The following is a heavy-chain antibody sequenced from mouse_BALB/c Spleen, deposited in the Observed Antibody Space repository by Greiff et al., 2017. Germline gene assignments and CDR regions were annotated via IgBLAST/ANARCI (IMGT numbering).Heavy chain of an antibody. J-gene: IGHJ4*01. V-gene: IGHV1S56*01. CDR2: IYPGDGST. CDR1: GFTFPSYV. Sequence: VQLQQSGPELVKPGALVKISCKASGFTFPSYVINWVKPRPGQGLEWIGWIYPGDGSTKYNEKFKGKATLTADKSSSTAYMQLSSLTSENSAVYICARSGLRLRGAMDYWGQGTSVTVSS. CDR3: ARSGLRLRGAMDY. D-gene: IGHD1-2*01.